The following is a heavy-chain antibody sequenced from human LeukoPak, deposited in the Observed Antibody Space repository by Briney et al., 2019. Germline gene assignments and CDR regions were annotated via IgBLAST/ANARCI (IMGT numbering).Heavy chain of an antibody. Sequence: GGSLRLSCAASGFTFSSYAMSWVRQAPGKGLEWVSAISGSGGITYYADSVKGRFTVSRDNSKNTLYLQMSSLRAEDTAVYYCAKDKGDFWSGHHYWGQGTLVTVSS. V-gene: IGHV3-23*01. J-gene: IGHJ4*02. CDR3: AKDKGDFWSGHHY. D-gene: IGHD3-3*01. CDR2: ISGSGGIT. CDR1: GFTFSSYA.